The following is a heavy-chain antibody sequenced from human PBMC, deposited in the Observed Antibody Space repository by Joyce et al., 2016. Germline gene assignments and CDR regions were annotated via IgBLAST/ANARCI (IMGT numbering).Heavy chain of an antibody. CDR2: IYYNGST. V-gene: IGHV4-39*07. D-gene: IGHD4-11*01. J-gene: IGHJ4*02. Sequence: QLQLQESGPGLVKPSETLSLTCTVSGGSISSRSNFWGWIRLPPGKGLEWIGSIYYNGSTYYNPSLRSRVIISLDTSKSQFSLRLSSVTAADTAVYYCAREGGPTVTTTNFDYWGQGILVTVSS. CDR3: AREGGPTVTTTNFDY. CDR1: GGSISSRSNF.